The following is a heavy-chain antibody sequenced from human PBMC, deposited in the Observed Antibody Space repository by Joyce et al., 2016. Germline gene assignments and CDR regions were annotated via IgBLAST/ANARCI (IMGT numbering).Heavy chain of an antibody. CDR2: SRNRADST. CDR1: GFTFSDHF. Sequence: EVQLVESGGGLVQPGGSLSLSCEGSGFTFSDHFIDWVRQAPGKGLEWVARSRNRADSTEYAASVKGRFTISRDDPKNTLYLQMNRLEIEDTAVYFCARSTWNSGFDYWGQGTLVTVSS. D-gene: IGHD1-1*01. J-gene: IGHJ4*02. CDR3: ARSTWNSGFDY. V-gene: IGHV3-72*01.